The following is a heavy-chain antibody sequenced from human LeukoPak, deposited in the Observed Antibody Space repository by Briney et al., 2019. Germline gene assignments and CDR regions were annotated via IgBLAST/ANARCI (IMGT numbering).Heavy chain of an antibody. J-gene: IGHJ6*02. V-gene: IGHV3-74*01. CDR3: ARDYFYGLDV. Sequence: GGSLRLSCAASAFIFNNYNMNWVRRAPGKGLVWVSRFSDDEGRTVYADSVKGRFTISKDNAKNTLYLQMNSLRAEDTAVYYCARDYFYGLDVWGQGTTVTVSS. CDR1: AFIFNNYN. CDR2: FSDDEGRT.